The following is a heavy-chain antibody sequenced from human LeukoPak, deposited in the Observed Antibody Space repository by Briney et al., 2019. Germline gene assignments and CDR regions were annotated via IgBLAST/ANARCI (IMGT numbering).Heavy chain of an antibody. CDR3: ARERAAVAVAGTDP. D-gene: IGHD6-19*01. CDR2: ISSSSSYI. J-gene: IGHJ5*02. V-gene: IGHV3-21*01. Sequence: GGSLRLSCAASGFTFSSYWMSWVRQAPGKGLEWVSSISSSSSYIYYADSVKGRFTISRDNAKNSLYLQMNSLRAEDTAVYYCARERAAVAVAGTDPWGQGTLVTVSS. CDR1: GFTFSSYW.